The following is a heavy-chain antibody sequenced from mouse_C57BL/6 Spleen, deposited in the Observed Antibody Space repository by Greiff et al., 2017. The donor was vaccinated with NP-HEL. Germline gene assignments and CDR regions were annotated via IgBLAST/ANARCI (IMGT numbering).Heavy chain of an antibody. CDR3: ARLDNYCDY. CDR1: GYTFTDYY. Sequence: QVQLQQSGAELVRPGASVKLSCKASGYTFTDYYINWVKQRPGQGLEWIARIYPGSGNTYYNEKFKGKATLTAEKSSSTAYMQVSSRTSEDSAVYFCARLDNYCDYGGQGTTRTVSS. J-gene: IGHJ2*01. CDR2: IYPGSGNT. V-gene: IGHV1-76*01.